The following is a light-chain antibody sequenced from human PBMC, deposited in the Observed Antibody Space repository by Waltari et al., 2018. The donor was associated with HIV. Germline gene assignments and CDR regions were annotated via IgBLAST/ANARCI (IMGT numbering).Light chain of an antibody. CDR3: QQYNKWPWT. V-gene: IGKV3-15*01. J-gene: IGKJ1*01. Sequence: EVVMTQSPATLSVSPGERATLSCRASQNIANNLTWNQQKPGQPPRLLIFGASTRATGIPARFSVSGSGTEFTLTISSLQSEDFAVYYCQQYNKWPWTFGQGTRVEIK. CDR1: QNIANN. CDR2: GAS.